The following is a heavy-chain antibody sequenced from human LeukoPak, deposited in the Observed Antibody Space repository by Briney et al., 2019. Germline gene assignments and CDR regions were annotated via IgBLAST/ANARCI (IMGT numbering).Heavy chain of an antibody. V-gene: IGHV4-39*07. Sequence: SETLSLTCTVSGGSISSSSYYRGWIRQPPGKGLEWIGSIYYSGSTYYNPSLKSRVTISVDTSKNQFSLKLSSVTAADTAVYYCARDLGINYNYFDYWGQGTLVTVSS. D-gene: IGHD3-10*01. J-gene: IGHJ4*02. CDR1: GGSISSSSYY. CDR2: IYYSGST. CDR3: ARDLGINYNYFDY.